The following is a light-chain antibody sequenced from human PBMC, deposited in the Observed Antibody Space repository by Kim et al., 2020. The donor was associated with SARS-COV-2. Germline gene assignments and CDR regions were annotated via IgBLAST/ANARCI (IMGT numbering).Light chain of an antibody. CDR1: QNVRKF. V-gene: IGKV1-33*01. Sequence: IQLTQSPSTLFASVGDRVTISCQASQNVRKFLNWYQQKPGKAPNLLIYDASSLHTGVPSRFSGSGSGTDFTFTITSLQPEDIATYYCQHYDSLPLSFGQGTRLEIK. J-gene: IGKJ5*01. CDR2: DAS. CDR3: QHYDSLPLS.